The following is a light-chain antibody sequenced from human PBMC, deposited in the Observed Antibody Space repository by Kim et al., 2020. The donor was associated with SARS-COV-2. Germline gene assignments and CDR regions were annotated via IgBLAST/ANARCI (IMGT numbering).Light chain of an antibody. CDR3: QHYDTYPLT. CDR2: GAS. CDR1: QGIGKS. Sequence: DIQMTQSPSSVSASVGDSVTITCRASQGIGKSLARFQQRPGKAPKSLIYGASTLQSGVPSKFSGSGFGTDFTLTIRSLQPEDFATYYCQHYDTYPLTFGGGTRVDIK. V-gene: IGKV1-16*02. J-gene: IGKJ4*01.